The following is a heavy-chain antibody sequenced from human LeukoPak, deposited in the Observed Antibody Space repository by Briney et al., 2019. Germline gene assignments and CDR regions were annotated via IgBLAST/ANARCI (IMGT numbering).Heavy chain of an antibody. Sequence: PGGSLRLSCAASGFTFSDYCMSWIRQAPGKGLEWVSYISSSGSTIYYADSVKGRFTISRDNAKNSVYLQMNSLRAEDTAVYYCAVNMVRGVYYFDYWGQGTLVTVSS. CDR3: AVNMVRGVYYFDY. J-gene: IGHJ4*02. V-gene: IGHV3-11*04. CDR2: ISSSGSTI. CDR1: GFTFSDYC. D-gene: IGHD3-10*01.